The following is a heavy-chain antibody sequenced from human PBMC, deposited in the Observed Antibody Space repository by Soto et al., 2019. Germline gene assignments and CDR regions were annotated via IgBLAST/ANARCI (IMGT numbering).Heavy chain of an antibody. CDR3: NAPSSGGMDV. CDR1: GYSFTSYW. Sequence: GESLKISCKGSGYSFTSYWISWVRQMPGKGLEWMGRIDPSDSYTNYSPSFQGHVTISAGKSISTAYLQWSSLKASDTAMYYCNAPSSGGMDVWGQGTTVTVSS. V-gene: IGHV5-10-1*01. CDR2: IDPSDSYT. D-gene: IGHD6-6*01. J-gene: IGHJ6*02.